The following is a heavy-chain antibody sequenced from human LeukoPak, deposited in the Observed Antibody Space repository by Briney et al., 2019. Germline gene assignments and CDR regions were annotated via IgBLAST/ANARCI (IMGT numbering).Heavy chain of an antibody. Sequence: SETLSLTCAVYGGSFSGYYWSWIRQPPGKGLEWIGEINHSGSTNYNPSLKSRVTISVDTSKNQFSLKLSSVTAADTAVYYCARCLLDSQCSSTSCYYYYMDVWGKGTTVTVSS. CDR2: INHSGST. J-gene: IGHJ6*03. CDR3: ARCLLDSQCSSTSCYYYYMDV. D-gene: IGHD2-2*01. CDR1: GGSFSGYY. V-gene: IGHV4-34*01.